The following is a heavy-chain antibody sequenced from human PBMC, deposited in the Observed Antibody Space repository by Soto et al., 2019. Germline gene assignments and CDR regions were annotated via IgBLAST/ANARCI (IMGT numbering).Heavy chain of an antibody. V-gene: IGHV4-61*01. CDR1: GGSVSSGSYY. CDR2: IYYSGST. J-gene: IGHJ4*02. Sequence: PSETLSLTCTVSGGSVSSGSYYWSWIRQPPGKGLEWIGYIYYSGSTNYNPSLKSRVTISVDTSKNQFSLKLSSVTAADTAVYYCARAGYGSDFDYWGQGTLVTVSS. D-gene: IGHD5-18*01. CDR3: ARAGYGSDFDY.